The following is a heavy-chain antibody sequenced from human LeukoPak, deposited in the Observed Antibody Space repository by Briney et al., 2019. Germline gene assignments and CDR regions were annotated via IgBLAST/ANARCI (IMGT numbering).Heavy chain of an antibody. CDR3: ARHIFSDGSPFDS. V-gene: IGHV4-61*02. D-gene: IGHD3-3*02. CDR2: IYTSGST. CDR1: GGSISSGSYY. Sequence: KPSQTLSLTCTVSGGSISSGSYYWSWIRQPAGKGLEWIGRIYTSGSTNYNPSLKSRVTISVDTSKDHFSLTLTSVTAADTALYYCARHIFSDGSPFDSWGQGTLVTVSS. J-gene: IGHJ4*02.